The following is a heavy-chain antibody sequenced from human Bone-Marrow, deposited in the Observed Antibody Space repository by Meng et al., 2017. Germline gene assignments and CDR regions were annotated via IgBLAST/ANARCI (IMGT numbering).Heavy chain of an antibody. Sequence: GESLKISCAASGFIFSSHAMSWVRQAPGKGLEWVSAISGSGGSTYYADSVKGRFTISRDNSKNTLYLQMNSLRAEDTAVYYCAKDRVVSIDYWGQGTLVTVSS. J-gene: IGHJ4*02. V-gene: IGHV3-23*01. D-gene: IGHD2-15*01. CDR3: AKDRVVSIDY. CDR2: ISGSGGST. CDR1: GFIFSSHA.